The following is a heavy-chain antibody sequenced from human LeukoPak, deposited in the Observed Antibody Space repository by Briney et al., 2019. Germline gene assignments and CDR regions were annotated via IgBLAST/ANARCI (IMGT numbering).Heavy chain of an antibody. CDR2: IYHSGST. CDR1: GGSISSGGYY. D-gene: IGHD1-26*01. V-gene: IGHV4-30-2*02. J-gene: IGHJ5*02. CDR3: ARAGEKRNWFDP. Sequence: PSETLSLTCTVSGGSISSGGYYWSWIRQPPGKGLEWIGYIYHSGSTYYNPSLKSRVTISVDKSKNQFSLKLSSVTAADTAVYYCARAGEKRNWFDPWGQGTLVSVSS.